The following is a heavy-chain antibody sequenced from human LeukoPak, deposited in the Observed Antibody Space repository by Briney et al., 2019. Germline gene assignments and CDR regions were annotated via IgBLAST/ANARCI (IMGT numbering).Heavy chain of an antibody. D-gene: IGHD3-3*01. CDR1: GGSISSGGYY. V-gene: IGHV4-31*03. J-gene: IGHJ4*02. CDR2: IYYSGST. CDR3: ARAITIFGVVEKAFDY. Sequence: SETLSLTCTVSGGSISSGGYYWSWIRQHPGKGLEWIGYIYYSGSTYYNPSLKSRVTISVDTSKNQFSLKLSSVTAADTAVYYCARAITIFGVVEKAFDYWGQGTLVTVSS.